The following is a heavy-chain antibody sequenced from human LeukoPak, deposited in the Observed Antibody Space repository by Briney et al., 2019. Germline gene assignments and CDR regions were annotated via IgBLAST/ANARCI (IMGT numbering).Heavy chain of an antibody. V-gene: IGHV4-39*01. CDR2: IYYSGSP. D-gene: IGHD3-10*01. J-gene: IGHJ4*02. Sequence: SETLSLTCTVSGGSISSSYYYWGWIRQPPGKGLEWVGTIYYSGSPHYNPSLKSRLTISMDTSKNQFSLKLSSVTAADTAVYYCARHRITSGEIFDYWGQGTLVTVSS. CDR3: ARHRITSGEIFDY. CDR1: GGSISSSYYY.